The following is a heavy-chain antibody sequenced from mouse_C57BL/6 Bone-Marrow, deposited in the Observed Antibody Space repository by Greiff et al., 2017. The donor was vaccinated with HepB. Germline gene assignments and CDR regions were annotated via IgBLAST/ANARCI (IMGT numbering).Heavy chain of an antibody. CDR1: GYTFTSYW. J-gene: IGHJ4*01. D-gene: IGHD1-1*01. CDR3: ARGITTVYYFDY. CDR2: IDPSDSYT. V-gene: IGHV1-50*01. Sequence: QVQLQQPGAELVKPGASVKLSCKASGYTFTSYWMQWVKQRPGQGLEWIGEIDPSDSYTNYNQKFKGKATLTVDTSSSTAYMQLSSLTSEDSAVYYCARGITTVYYFDYWGQGTSVTVSS.